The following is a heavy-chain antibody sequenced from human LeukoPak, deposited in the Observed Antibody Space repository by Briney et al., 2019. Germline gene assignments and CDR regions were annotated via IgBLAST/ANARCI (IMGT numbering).Heavy chain of an antibody. CDR2: ISYDGSNK. V-gene: IGHV3-30*18. Sequence: GGSLRLSYAASGFTFSSYSMNWVRQAPGKGLEWVAVISYDGSNKYYADSVKGRFTISRDNSKNTLYLQMNSLRAEDTAVYYCAKVPLVPAAIGVDYWGQGTLVTVSS. J-gene: IGHJ4*02. CDR3: AKVPLVPAAIGVDY. D-gene: IGHD2-2*02. CDR1: GFTFSSYS.